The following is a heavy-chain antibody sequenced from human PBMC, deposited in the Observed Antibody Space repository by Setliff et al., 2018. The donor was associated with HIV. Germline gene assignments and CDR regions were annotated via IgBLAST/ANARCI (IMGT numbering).Heavy chain of an antibody. D-gene: IGHD7-27*01. V-gene: IGHV1-46*01. CDR3: ARVNWGSGIYYFDY. Sequence: ASVKVSCKASGGTFSSYAISWVRQAPGQGLEWMGIINPSGGTTVYAQKFQGRVTMTRDTSTSTVYMELSSLRSEDTAVYYCARVNWGSGIYYFDYWGQGTLVTVSS. CDR2: INPSGGTT. CDR1: GGTFSSYA. J-gene: IGHJ4*02.